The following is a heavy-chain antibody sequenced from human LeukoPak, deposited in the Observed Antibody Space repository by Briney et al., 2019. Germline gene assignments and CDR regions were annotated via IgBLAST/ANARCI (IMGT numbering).Heavy chain of an antibody. CDR2: ISYSGTT. CDR3: ARHKMGTTRLYYFDY. Sequence: PSETLSLTCTVSGGSISSSYYYSGWIRQPPGKGLEWIGTISYSGTTYYNPSLESRVTISVDTSRNQFSLKLTSVTAADTAVYYCARHKMGTTRLYYFDYWGQGTLVTVSS. V-gene: IGHV4-39*01. D-gene: IGHD1-26*01. J-gene: IGHJ4*02. CDR1: GGSISSSYYY.